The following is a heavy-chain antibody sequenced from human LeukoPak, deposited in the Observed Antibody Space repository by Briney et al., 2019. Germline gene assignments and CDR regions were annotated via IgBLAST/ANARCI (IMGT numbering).Heavy chain of an antibody. CDR3: VRSWVAAFDI. D-gene: IGHD7-27*01. CDR1: GFTFSSYA. CDR2: ISSNGGST. V-gene: IGHV3-64D*06. J-gene: IGHJ3*02. Sequence: PGGSLRLSCAASGFTFSSYAMHWVRQAPGKGLEYVSAISSNGGSTYYADSVKGRFTISRDNSKNTLYLQMSSLRAEDTAVYYCVRSWVAAFDIWGQGTMVTVSS.